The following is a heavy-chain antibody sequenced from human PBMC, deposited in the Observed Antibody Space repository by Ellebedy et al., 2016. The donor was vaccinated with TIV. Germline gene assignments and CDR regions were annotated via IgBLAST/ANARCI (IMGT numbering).Heavy chain of an antibody. J-gene: IGHJ5*02. CDR3: AREYSSSSDWFDP. CDR2: ISSSSSYI. V-gene: IGHV3-21*01. Sequence: GESLKISCAASGFTFSSYAMTWVRQAPGKGLEWVSSISSSSSYIYYADSVKGRFTISRDNAKNSLYLQMNSLRAEDTAVYYCAREYSSSSDWFDPWGQGTLVTVSS. CDR1: GFTFSSYA. D-gene: IGHD6-6*01.